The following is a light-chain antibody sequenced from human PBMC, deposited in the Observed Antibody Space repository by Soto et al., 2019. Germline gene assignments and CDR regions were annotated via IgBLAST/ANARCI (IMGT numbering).Light chain of an antibody. CDR1: SSNVGGYNY. CDR2: DVT. CDR3: ISFTSRHIYV. Sequence: LTEPASVSGTPGQSITINCTGPSSNVGGYNYVSWYQQHPGRAPKLIIYDVTNRPSGISNRFSGSKSGNTASLTISGLQTEDEADYYCISFTSRHIYVFGTGTKVTV. J-gene: IGLJ1*01. V-gene: IGLV2-14*03.